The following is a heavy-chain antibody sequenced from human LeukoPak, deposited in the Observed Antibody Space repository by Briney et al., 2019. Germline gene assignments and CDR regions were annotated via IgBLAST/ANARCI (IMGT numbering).Heavy chain of an antibody. J-gene: IGHJ6*03. CDR2: IYTSGST. V-gene: IGHV4-4*07. CDR1: GGSISSYY. Sequence: PSETLSLTCTVSGGSISSYYWSWIRQPAGKGLEWIGRIYTSGSTNYNPSLKSRVTISVDTSKNQFSLKLSSVTAADTAVYYCARAVGFLEWLPRMGGYYYYYMDVWGKGTTVTVSS. CDR3: ARAVGFLEWLPRMGGYYYYYMDV. D-gene: IGHD3-3*02.